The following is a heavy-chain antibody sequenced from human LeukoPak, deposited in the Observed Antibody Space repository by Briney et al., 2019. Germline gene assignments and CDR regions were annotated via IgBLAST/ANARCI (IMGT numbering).Heavy chain of an antibody. D-gene: IGHD6-13*01. CDR3: ARDGYSNSPPFDY. CDR2: IWYDGSSK. Sequence: PGRSLRLSCAASGLTFSNYGMHWVRQAPGQGLEWVAVIWYDGSSKYYADSVKGRFTISRDNSKNTLYLQMNSLRAEDTAVYYCARDGYSNSPPFDYWGQGTLVTVSS. V-gene: IGHV3-33*01. J-gene: IGHJ4*02. CDR1: GLTFSNYG.